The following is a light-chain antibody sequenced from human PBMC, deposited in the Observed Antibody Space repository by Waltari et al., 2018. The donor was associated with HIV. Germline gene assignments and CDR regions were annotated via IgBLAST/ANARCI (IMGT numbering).Light chain of an antibody. J-gene: IGLJ6*01. V-gene: IGLV1-47*01. CDR3: ASWDDALSSWL. CDR1: SSNVGKNY. Sequence: QSGLSQPPSTSRPPGQRVVISCSGRSSNVGKNYVSWFQQVPGAAPSRLIYRNERRPSVCPDRFPAAKSGTSASLVISGLRSDDEAEYFCASWDDALSSWLFGGGTRLTVL. CDR2: RNE.